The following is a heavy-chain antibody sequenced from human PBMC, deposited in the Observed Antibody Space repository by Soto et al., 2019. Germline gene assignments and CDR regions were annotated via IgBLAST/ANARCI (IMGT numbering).Heavy chain of an antibody. CDR3: ARGVRYFDWLLDY. CDR1: GGTFSSYA. D-gene: IGHD3-9*01. CDR2: IIPIFGTA. J-gene: IGHJ4*02. V-gene: IGHV1-69*13. Sequence: SVKVSCKASGGTFSSYAISWVRQAPGQRLEWMGGIIPIFGTANYAQKFQGRVTITADESTSTAYMELSSLRSEDTAVYYCARGVRYFDWLLDYWGQGTLVTVSS.